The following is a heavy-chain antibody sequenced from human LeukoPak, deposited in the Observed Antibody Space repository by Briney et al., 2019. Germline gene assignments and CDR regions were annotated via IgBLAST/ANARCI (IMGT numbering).Heavy chain of an antibody. CDR1: FYRFTSYL. Sequence: GLSLHFSCPGLFYRFTSYLIGLVRQMPGKRREWMGIIYPGDSDTRYSPCFQGQVTISAAKSISTAYLQWSSLKASDAAMYYCASSRRITMVRGVTVIESSGQGTLVTVSS. CDR2: IYPGDSDT. V-gene: IGHV5-51*01. J-gene: IGHJ4*02. D-gene: IGHD3-10*01. CDR3: ASSRRITMVRGVTVIES.